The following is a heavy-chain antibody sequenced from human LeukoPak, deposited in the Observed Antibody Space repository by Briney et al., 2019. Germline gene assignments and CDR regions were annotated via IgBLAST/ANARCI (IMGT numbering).Heavy chain of an antibody. CDR2: INYSGTT. J-gene: IGHJ6*04. V-gene: IGHV4-39*07. Sequence: PSETLSLTCTVSGAYISVNNYYWAWIRQSPGKGLEWIGSINYSGTTYYNPSLNSRVTISVDTSKSQFSLKVTSVTAADTAVYYCARVYNVDVWGKGTTVTVSS. D-gene: IGHD1-14*01. CDR3: ARVYNVDV. CDR1: GAYISVNNYY.